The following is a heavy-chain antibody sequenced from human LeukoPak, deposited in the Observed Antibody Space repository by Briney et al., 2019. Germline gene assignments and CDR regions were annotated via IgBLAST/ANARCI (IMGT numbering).Heavy chain of an antibody. Sequence: QPGGSLRLSCAASGFTLSTRYMTWVRQVPGKGLEWVSVIYTDGSTFYADSVKGRFTISRGNSKNTLYLQMNNLRAEDTAVYYCWKDPQSSQQLVSYWGQGTLVTVSS. V-gene: IGHV3-53*01. CDR3: WKDPQSSQQLVSY. CDR1: GFTLSTRY. J-gene: IGHJ4*02. D-gene: IGHD6-13*01. CDR2: IYTDGST.